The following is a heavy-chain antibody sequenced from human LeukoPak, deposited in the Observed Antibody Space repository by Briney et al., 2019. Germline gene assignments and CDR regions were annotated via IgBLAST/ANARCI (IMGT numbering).Heavy chain of an antibody. CDR2: IYYSGST. Sequence: DPSETLSLTCTVYGGSISSHYWSWIRQPPGKGLEWIGYIYYSGSTNYNLSLKSRVTISVDTSKNQFSLKLSSETAADTAVYYCARCFYYYYMDVWGKGTTVTVSS. CDR3: ARCFYYYYMDV. J-gene: IGHJ6*03. CDR1: GGSISSHY. V-gene: IGHV4-59*11.